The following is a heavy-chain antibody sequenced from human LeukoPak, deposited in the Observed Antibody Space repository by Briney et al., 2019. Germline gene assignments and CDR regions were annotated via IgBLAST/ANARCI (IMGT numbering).Heavy chain of an antibody. V-gene: IGHV3-7*01. CDR3: ARSKTRERPVDY. D-gene: IGHD5-24*01. Sequence: PGGSLRLSCAASGFTFSSYWMSWVRRAPGKGPEWVAHIKEDESQKYYVDSVKGRFTISRDNAKNSLYLQTNSLRGEDTAVYYCARSKTRERPVDYWGQGTLVTVSS. CDR2: IKEDESQK. CDR1: GFTFSSYW. J-gene: IGHJ4*02.